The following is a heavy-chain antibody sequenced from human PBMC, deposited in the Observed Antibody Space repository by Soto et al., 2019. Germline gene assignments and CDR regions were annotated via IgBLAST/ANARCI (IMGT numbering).Heavy chain of an antibody. D-gene: IGHD4-4*01. V-gene: IGHV4-31*03. J-gene: IGHJ6*03. CDR2: IYYSGGT. CDR1: GGSISSGGYY. Sequence: SETLSLTCTVSGGSISSGGYYWNWIRQHPGKGLEWIGYIYYSGGTYYNPSLKSRVTISVDTSKNQFSLKLSSVTAADTAVYYCARGATVTINYYYYYMDVWGKGTTVTVSS. CDR3: ARGATVTINYYYYYMDV.